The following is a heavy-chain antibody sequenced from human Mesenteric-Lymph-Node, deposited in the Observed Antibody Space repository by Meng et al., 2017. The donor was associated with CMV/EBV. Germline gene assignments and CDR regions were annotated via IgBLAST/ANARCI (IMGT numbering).Heavy chain of an antibody. V-gene: IGHV4-38-2*02. CDR1: GYSISTGQY. D-gene: IGHD6-6*01. J-gene: IGHJ4*02. Sequence: SETLSLTCNVSGYSISTGQYWGWIRQPPGKGLEWIGTISYSGSTYYNPSLKSRLTISVDTSKNQFSLKLRSVTATDTAVYYCARHTSSARPNFDFWGQGTLVTVSS. CDR2: ISYSGST. CDR3: ARHTSSARPNFDF.